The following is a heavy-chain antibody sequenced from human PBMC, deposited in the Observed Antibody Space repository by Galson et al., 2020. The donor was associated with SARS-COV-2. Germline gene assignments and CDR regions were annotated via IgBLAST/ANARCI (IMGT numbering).Heavy chain of an antibody. J-gene: IGHJ5*02. CDR3: ARLGITTLWFGELFNNWFDP. CDR1: GGSISSSSYY. CDR2: IYYSGST. Sequence: SETLSLTCTVSGGSISSSSYYWGWIRQPPGKGLEWIGSIYYSGSTYYNPSLKSRVTISVDTSKNQFSLKLSSVTAADTAVYYCARLGITTLWFGELFNNWFDPWGQGTLVTVSS. V-gene: IGHV4-39*01. D-gene: IGHD3-10*01.